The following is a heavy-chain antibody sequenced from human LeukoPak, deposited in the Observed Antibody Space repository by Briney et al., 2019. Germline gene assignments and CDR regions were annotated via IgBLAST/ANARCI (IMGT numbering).Heavy chain of an antibody. CDR3: ARVRAELWPLVYMDV. CDR2: INHSGST. Sequence: SETLSLTCAVYGGSFSGYYWSWIRQPPGKGLEWIGEINHSGSTNYNPSLKSRVTISVDTSKNQFSLKLSSVTAADTAVYYCARVRAELWPLVYMDVWGKGTTVTVSS. D-gene: IGHD5-18*01. J-gene: IGHJ6*03. V-gene: IGHV4-34*01. CDR1: GGSFSGYY.